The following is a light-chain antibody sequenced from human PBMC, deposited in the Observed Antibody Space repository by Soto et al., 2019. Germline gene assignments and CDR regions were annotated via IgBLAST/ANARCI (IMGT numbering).Light chain of an antibody. V-gene: IGKV1-5*03. CDR3: QHYKSYSEA. J-gene: IGKJ1*01. Sequence: DIQMTQSPSTLSGSVGDRVTITCRASQTISSWLAWYQQKPGKAPKLLIYKAYTLKSGVPSRFSGSGSGKEFTLNISSLQPDDFATYYCQHYKSYSEAFGQGTKVELK. CDR1: QTISSW. CDR2: KAY.